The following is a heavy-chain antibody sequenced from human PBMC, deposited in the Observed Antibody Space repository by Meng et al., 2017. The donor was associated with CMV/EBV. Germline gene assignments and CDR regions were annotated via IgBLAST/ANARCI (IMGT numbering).Heavy chain of an antibody. CDR1: GGSISSYY. D-gene: IGHD4/OR15-4a*01. Sequence: SETLSLTCTVSGGSISSYYWSWIRQPPGKGLEWIGEINHSGSTNYNPSLKSRVTISVDTSKNQFSLKLSSVTAADTAVYYCARGMMDDYGGIYDAFDIWGQGTMVTVSS. CDR3: ARGMMDDYGGIYDAFDI. V-gene: IGHV4-34*01. CDR2: INHSGST. J-gene: IGHJ3*02.